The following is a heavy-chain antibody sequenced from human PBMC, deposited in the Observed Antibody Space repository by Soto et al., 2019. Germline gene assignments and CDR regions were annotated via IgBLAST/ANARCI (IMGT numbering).Heavy chain of an antibody. V-gene: IGHV5-10-1*01. CDR1: GYSLSNFW. D-gene: IGHD2-2*01. J-gene: IGHJ4*02. CDR3: ATTDCSSTTCLLDY. Sequence: PGESLKISCQVSGYSLSNFWISWVRQMPGKGLEWMGRIDPTDSYTNYSPSFQDHVTISADKSISTTYLQWSSLKAADTAMYFCATTDCSSTTCLLDYWGQGTQVTVS. CDR2: IDPTDSYT.